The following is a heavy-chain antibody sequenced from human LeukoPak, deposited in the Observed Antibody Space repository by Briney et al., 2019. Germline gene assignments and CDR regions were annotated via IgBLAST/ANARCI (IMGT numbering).Heavy chain of an antibody. V-gene: IGHV3-48*04. Sequence: GGSLRLSCAASGFTFSSYSMNWVRQAPGKGLEWVSYISSSSSTIYYADSVKGRFTISRDNAKNSLYLQMNSLRAEDTAVYYCARAPPSGDYYFDYWGQGTLVTVSS. CDR3: ARAPPSGDYYFDY. D-gene: IGHD4-17*01. CDR1: GFTFSSYS. CDR2: ISSSSSTI. J-gene: IGHJ4*02.